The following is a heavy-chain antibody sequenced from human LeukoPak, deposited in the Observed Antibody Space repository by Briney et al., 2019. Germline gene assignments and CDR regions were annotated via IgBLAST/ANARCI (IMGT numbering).Heavy chain of an antibody. V-gene: IGHV1-2*02. D-gene: IGHD6-6*01. CDR2: INPNSGDT. Sequence: GASVKVSCTASGYHFSEYYLHWVRQAPGQGLEWLGWINPNSGDTNTAQNFQGRVTLTRDPSINTAYMDLSRLTSDDTAMYYCARAGKYRVYWGQGSLVTVSS. CDR3: ARAGKYRVY. CDR1: GYHFSEYY. J-gene: IGHJ4*02.